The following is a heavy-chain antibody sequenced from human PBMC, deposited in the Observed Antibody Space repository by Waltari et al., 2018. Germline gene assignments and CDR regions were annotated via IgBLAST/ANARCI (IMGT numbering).Heavy chain of an antibody. V-gene: IGHV4-38-2*02. CDR1: GYSIRSGHH. CDR3: AREGYSTSFDY. D-gene: IGHD6-13*01. CDR2: IDYSGST. J-gene: IGHJ4*02. Sequence: QVQLQESGPGLLRPSETLSLTCTVSGYSIRSGHHWGWTRQPPGKGLEGAGRIDYSGSTNYNPSLKSRVSISIDTSKNQFSLRLTSVTAADTAVYYCAREGYSTSFDYWGRGMLVTVSS.